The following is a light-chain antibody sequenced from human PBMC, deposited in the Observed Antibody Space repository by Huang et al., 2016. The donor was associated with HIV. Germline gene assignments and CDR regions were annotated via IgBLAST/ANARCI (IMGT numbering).Light chain of an antibody. CDR3: QQRSNWPLT. CDR2: DAS. J-gene: IGKJ3*01. V-gene: IGKV3-11*01. Sequence: EIVLTQSPATLSLSPGERATLSCRTSQIVSTFLAWYQHKPGQAPRLLIYDASHRATGIPARFSGSGSGTDFTLTISSLEPEDFAVYYGQQRSNWPLTFGPGTKVDIK. CDR1: QIVSTF.